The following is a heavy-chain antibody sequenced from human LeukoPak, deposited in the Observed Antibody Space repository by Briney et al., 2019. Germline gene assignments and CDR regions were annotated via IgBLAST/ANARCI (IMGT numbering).Heavy chain of an antibody. D-gene: IGHD2-15*01. V-gene: IGHV3-7*03. CDR3: ARGGGSDV. Sequence: GGSLRLSCAASGFTFSSYWMNWARQAPGKGLEWVDSINHNGNVNYYVDSVKGRFTISRDNAKNSLYLQMSNLRAEDTAVYFCARGGGSDVWGQGATVTVSS. CDR1: GFTFSSYW. CDR2: INHNGNVN. J-gene: IGHJ6*02.